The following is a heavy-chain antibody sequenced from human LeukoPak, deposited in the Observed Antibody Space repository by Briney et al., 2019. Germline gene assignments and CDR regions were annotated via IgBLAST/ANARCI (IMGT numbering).Heavy chain of an antibody. CDR2: IYYSGIT. CDR1: GGSISSSSYY. CDR3: ARMERDYYDSSGYYEMSRNYYYYYYMDV. D-gene: IGHD3-22*01. J-gene: IGHJ6*03. Sequence: PSETLSLTCTVSGGSISSSSYYWGWIRQPPGKGLEWIGSIYYSGITYYNPSLKSRVTISVDTSKNQFSLRLSSVTAADTDVYYCARMERDYYDSSGYYEMSRNYYYYYYMDVWGKGTTVTVSS. V-gene: IGHV4-39*01.